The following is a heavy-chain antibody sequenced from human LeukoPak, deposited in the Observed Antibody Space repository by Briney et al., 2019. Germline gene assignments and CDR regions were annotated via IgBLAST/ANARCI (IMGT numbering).Heavy chain of an antibody. CDR2: VNADGGNT. CDR3: TKRVKYGGTWDHFAD. Sequence: GGSLRLSCAASGFTFDNYRMSWVRQAPGKGLEWVSTVNADGGNTYYADSVKGRFTISRDNSKSTLILQMNSLRVEDTALYYCTKRVKYGGTWDHFADWGQGTLVTVSS. J-gene: IGHJ4*02. CDR1: GFTFDNYR. V-gene: IGHV3-23*01. D-gene: IGHD1-26*01.